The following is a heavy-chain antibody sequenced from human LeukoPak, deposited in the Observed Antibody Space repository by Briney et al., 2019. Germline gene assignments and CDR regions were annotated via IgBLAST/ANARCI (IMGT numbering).Heavy chain of an antibody. CDR1: SDSISSGDYY. J-gene: IGHJ4*02. D-gene: IGHD4-17*01. CDR2: INKKGGT. Sequence: SETLSLTCTVSSDSISSGDYYWSWIRQPAGKGLEFIGYINKKGGTFYNPPHKSRVSISIDTSKNQFSLKLTSVTAADTAVYFCAREHKSYGDYPYYFDSWGQGTLVTVSS. CDR3: AREHKSYGDYPYYFDS. V-gene: IGHV4-30-4*01.